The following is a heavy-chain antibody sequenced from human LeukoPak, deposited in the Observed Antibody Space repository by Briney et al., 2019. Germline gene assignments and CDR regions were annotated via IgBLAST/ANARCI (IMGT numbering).Heavy chain of an antibody. V-gene: IGHV4-59*01. Sequence: PSETLSLTCTVSGGSISSYYWSWIRQPPGKRLEWIGYIYYSGSTSYNPSLKSRVTISVDTSKNQISLKLSSVTAADTAVYYSARDLGVMVRAFDIWGQGTMVTVSS. D-gene: IGHD5-18*01. CDR1: GGSISSYY. J-gene: IGHJ3*02. CDR2: IYYSGST. CDR3: ARDLGVMVRAFDI.